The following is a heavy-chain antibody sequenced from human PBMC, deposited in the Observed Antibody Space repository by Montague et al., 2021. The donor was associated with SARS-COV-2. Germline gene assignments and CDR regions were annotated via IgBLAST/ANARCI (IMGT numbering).Heavy chain of an antibody. V-gene: IGHV4-34*01. J-gene: IGHJ2*01. CDR2: INHSGTT. CDR1: GGSFSGYY. CDR3: ARSTFYSSGWWDNWYFDL. D-gene: IGHD6-19*01. Sequence: SETLSLTCAVYGGSFSGYYWNWIRQPPGKGLEWIGEINHSGTTNYNPSLKSRVTISVDTSKNQFFLKLSSVTAADTAVYYCARSTFYSSGWWDNWYFDLWGRGTLVTVSS.